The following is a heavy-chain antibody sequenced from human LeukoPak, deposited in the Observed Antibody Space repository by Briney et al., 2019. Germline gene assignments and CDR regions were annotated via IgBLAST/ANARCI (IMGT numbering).Heavy chain of an antibody. Sequence: SVKVSCKASGGTFSSYAISWVRQAPGQGLEWMGGIIPIFGTANYAQKFQGRVTITADESTSTAYMELSSLRSEDTAVYYCARVAGYCSSTSCYAHYNWFDPWGQGTLVTVPS. J-gene: IGHJ5*02. CDR2: IIPIFGTA. CDR3: ARVAGYCSSTSCYAHYNWFDP. D-gene: IGHD2-2*01. V-gene: IGHV1-69*01. CDR1: GGTFSSYA.